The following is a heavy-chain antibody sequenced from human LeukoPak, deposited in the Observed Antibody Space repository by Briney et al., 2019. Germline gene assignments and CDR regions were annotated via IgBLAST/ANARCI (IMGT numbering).Heavy chain of an antibody. D-gene: IGHD5-24*01. CDR3: ARRYMATSAEDFDY. CDR1: GFTFSGYG. J-gene: IGHJ4*02. Sequence: PGGSLRLSCVASGFTFSGYGMTWVRQAPRKGLEWVSSISASGSSTYYADSLKGRFTISRDNAKNSLYLQMNSLRAEDAAVYYCARRYMATSAEDFDYWGQGTLVTVSS. CDR2: ISASGSST. V-gene: IGHV3-21*01.